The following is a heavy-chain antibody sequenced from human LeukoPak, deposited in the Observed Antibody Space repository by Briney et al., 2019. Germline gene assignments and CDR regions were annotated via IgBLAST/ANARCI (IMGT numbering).Heavy chain of an antibody. CDR1: GLTFTRYS. V-gene: IGHV3-21*01. Sequence: PGGSLRLSCAASGLTFTRYSMNWVRQAPGKGLEWVSYITTSSQVYYADSVKGRFSISRDNAKNSLYLQMDSLRAEDTAVYYCAKDGPPVYNWNYPGAFDIWGQGTMVTVSS. CDR2: ITTSSQV. D-gene: IGHD1-7*01. J-gene: IGHJ3*02. CDR3: AKDGPPVYNWNYPGAFDI.